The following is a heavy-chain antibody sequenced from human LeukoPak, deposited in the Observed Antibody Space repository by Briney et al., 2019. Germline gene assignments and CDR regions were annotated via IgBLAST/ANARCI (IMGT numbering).Heavy chain of an antibody. J-gene: IGHJ4*02. D-gene: IGHD3-22*01. CDR3: ARHWTDSSGYYPFDY. Sequence: SETLSPTCTVSGGSISSSNYYWGWIRQPPGKGLEWIGSIYYSGSTYYNPPLKSRVTISVDTSKNQFSLKLSSVTAADTAVFYCARHWTDSSGYYPFDYWGQGTLVTVSS. CDR2: IYYSGST. CDR1: GGSISSSNYY. V-gene: IGHV4-39*01.